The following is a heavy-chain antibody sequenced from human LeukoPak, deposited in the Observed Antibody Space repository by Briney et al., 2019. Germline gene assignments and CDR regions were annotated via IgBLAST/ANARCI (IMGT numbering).Heavy chain of an antibody. CDR1: GGSISSYY. Sequence: PSETLCRTCTVSGGSISSYYWSWMRQPPGRGLEGIGYLYYRGSTTYNPSLRSRVTISIDTSKNQFSLKLSSVTAADTAVYYCARDLRVGGSSGWYAFDVWGQGTMVTVSS. J-gene: IGHJ3*01. D-gene: IGHD6-19*01. V-gene: IGHV4-59*01. CDR2: LYYRGST. CDR3: ARDLRVGGSSGWYAFDV.